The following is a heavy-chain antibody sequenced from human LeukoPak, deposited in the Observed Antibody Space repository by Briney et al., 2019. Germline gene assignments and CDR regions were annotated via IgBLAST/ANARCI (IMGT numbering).Heavy chain of an antibody. CDR2: IYYSGST. V-gene: IGHV4-31*03. D-gene: IGHD2-2*01. J-gene: IGHJ2*01. CDR3: ARAGGIVVVPAARMWYFDL. CDR1: GGSISSGGYY. Sequence: SQTLSLTCTVSGGSISSGGYYWSWIRQHPGKGLEWIGYIYYSGSTYYNPSLKSRVTISVDTSKNQFSLKLSSVTAADTAVYYCARAGGIVVVPAARMWYFDLWGRGTLVTVSS.